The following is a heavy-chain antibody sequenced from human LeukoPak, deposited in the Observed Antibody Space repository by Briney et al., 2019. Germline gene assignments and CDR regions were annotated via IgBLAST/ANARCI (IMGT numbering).Heavy chain of an antibody. J-gene: IGHJ4*02. Sequence: ASVKVSCKTSGYTFTAYQMHWVRQAPGQGLGWMGRINPTNGVANYAQKFQGWITLTRDGSIDTVYMDLGRLTADDTAMYFCGRESPLGYCSGGSCFSSHFDYWGQGTL. CDR1: GYTFTAYQ. D-gene: IGHD2-15*01. CDR2: INPTNGVA. CDR3: GRESPLGYCSGGSCFSSHFDY. V-gene: IGHV1-2*04.